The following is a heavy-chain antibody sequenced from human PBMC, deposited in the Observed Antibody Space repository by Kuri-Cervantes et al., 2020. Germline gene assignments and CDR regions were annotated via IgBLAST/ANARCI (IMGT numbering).Heavy chain of an antibody. D-gene: IGHD2-2*01. CDR1: GYTFTSYG. V-gene: IGHV3-33*01. CDR2: IWYDGSNK. J-gene: IGHJ4*02. Sequence: SCKASGYTFTSYGMHWVRQAPGKGLEWVAVIWYDGSNKYYADSVKGRFTISRDNSKNTLYLQMNSLRAEDTAVYYCAREGYCSSTSCYDDYWGQGTLVTVSS. CDR3: AREGYCSSTSCYDDY.